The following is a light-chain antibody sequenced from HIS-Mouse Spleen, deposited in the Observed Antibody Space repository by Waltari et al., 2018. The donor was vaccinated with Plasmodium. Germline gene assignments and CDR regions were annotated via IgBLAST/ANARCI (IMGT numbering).Light chain of an antibody. V-gene: IGLV2-23*01. J-gene: IGLJ3*02. CDR3: CSYAGSSTNWV. CDR1: SSDVGSDNL. CDR2: EGS. Sequence: QSALTQPASVSGSPGQSITISCTGTSSDVGSDNLVSWYQQHPGKAPKLMIYEGSKRPSGFSNRFSGSKSGNTASLTISGLQAEDEADYYCCSYAGSSTNWVFGGGTKLTVL.